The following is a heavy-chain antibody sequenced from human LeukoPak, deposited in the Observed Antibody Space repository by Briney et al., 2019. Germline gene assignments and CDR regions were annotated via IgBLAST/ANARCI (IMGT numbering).Heavy chain of an antibody. V-gene: IGHV1-69*05. J-gene: IGHJ5*02. CDR1: GGTFSSYA. Sequence: ASVKVSCKASGGTFSSYAISWVRQAPGQGLEWMGGIIPIFGTATYAQKFQGRVTITTDESTSTAYMELSSLRSEDTAVYYCARGRYSGSYGWFDPWGQGTLVTVSS. CDR3: ARGRYSGSYGWFDP. D-gene: IGHD1-26*01. CDR2: IIPIFGTA.